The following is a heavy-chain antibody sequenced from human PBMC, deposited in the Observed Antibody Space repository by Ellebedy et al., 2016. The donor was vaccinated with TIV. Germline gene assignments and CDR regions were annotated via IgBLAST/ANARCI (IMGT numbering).Heavy chain of an antibody. Sequence: SETLSLTXTVSGYSIRGGYYWSWIRQPPGKGLEWIGEINHSGSPNYNPSLKSRVTISVDRSKNQFSLTLNSVTAADTAIYYCVRSRYVAHYFYLDVWGKGTTVTVSS. CDR3: VRSRYVAHYFYLDV. V-gene: IGHV4-34*01. D-gene: IGHD2-2*01. CDR1: GYSIRGGYY. J-gene: IGHJ6*03. CDR2: INHSGSP.